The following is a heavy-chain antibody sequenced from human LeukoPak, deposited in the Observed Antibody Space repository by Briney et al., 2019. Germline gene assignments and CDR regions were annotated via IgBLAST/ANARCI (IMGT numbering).Heavy chain of an antibody. V-gene: IGHV4-59*01. CDR2: MYYSGST. CDR3: ARGVTGGWYGDFQH. D-gene: IGHD6-19*01. Sequence: SETLSLTCTVSGGSINTYFWSWIRQPPGKGLEWIGYMYYSGSTNYNPSLKSRVTISVDKSKNQFSLKLRSVTAADTAVYYCARGVTGGWYGDFQHWGQGTLVTVSS. CDR1: GGSINTYF. J-gene: IGHJ1*01.